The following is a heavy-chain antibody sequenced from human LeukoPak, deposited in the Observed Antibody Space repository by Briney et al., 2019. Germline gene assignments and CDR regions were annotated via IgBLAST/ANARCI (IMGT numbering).Heavy chain of an antibody. CDR3: ARGFRYSSSWYSYSEYFQH. D-gene: IGHD6-13*01. V-gene: IGHV4-34*01. CDR2: INHSGST. Sequence: SETLSLTCAVYGGSFSGYYWSWIRQPPGKGLEWIGEINHSGSTNYNPSLKSRVTISVDASKNQFSLKLSSVTAAGTAVYYCARGFRYSSSWYSYSEYFQHWGQGTLVTVSS. CDR1: GGSFSGYY. J-gene: IGHJ1*01.